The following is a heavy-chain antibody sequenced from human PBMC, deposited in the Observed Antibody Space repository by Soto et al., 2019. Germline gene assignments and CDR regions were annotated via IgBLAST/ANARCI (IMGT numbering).Heavy chain of an antibody. J-gene: IGHJ6*02. CDR3: ARERSATTGYYYYYYGMDV. D-gene: IGHD1-26*01. V-gene: IGHV3-21*01. CDR2: ISSSSSYI. CDR1: GFTFSSYS. Sequence: PGGSLRLSCAASGFTFSSYSMNWVRQAPGKGLEWVSSISSSSSYIYYADSVKGRFTISRDNAKNSLYLQMNSLRAEDTAVYYCARERSATTGYYYYYYGMDVWGQGTTVTVSS.